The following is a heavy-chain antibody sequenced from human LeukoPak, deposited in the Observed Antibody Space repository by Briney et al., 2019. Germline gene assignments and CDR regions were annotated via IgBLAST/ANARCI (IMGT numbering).Heavy chain of an antibody. CDR1: GGSISSSNW. CDR3: ARDRYGSGSYKDY. D-gene: IGHD3-10*01. CDR2: IYHSGST. V-gene: IGHV4-4*02. Sequence: SETLSLTCAVSGGSISSSNWWSWVRQPPGKGLEWIGEIYHSGSTNYNPSLKGRVTISVDKSKNQFSLKLSSVTAAGTAVYYCARDRYGSGSYKDYWGQGTLVTVSS. J-gene: IGHJ4*02.